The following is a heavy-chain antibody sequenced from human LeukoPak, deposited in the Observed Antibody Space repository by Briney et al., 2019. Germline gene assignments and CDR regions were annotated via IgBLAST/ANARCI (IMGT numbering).Heavy chain of an antibody. J-gene: IGHJ4*02. Sequence: SETLSLTCTVSGGYISSYFWRWIRQPPGKGLEWIGYIYYSGSTNYNPSLKSRVTISIDKSKTQFSLRLSSVTAADTAVYYCARGYYYFDYWGQGTLVTVSS. V-gene: IGHV4-59*08. CDR1: GGYISSYF. D-gene: IGHD2-15*01. CDR3: ARGYYYFDY. CDR2: IYYSGST.